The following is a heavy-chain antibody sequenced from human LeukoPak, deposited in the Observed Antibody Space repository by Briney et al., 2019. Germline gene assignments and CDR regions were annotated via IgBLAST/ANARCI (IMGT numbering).Heavy chain of an antibody. CDR3: ARDLGYSYDRYFFDY. V-gene: IGHV3-9*01. D-gene: IGHD5-18*01. CDR1: GFTFDEYA. J-gene: IGHJ4*02. CDR2: ISWNSGSI. Sequence: GGSLRLSCAASGFTFDEYAMHWVRQAPGKGLEWVSGISWNSGSIGYADSVKGRFTISRDNAKNSLYLQMNSLRAEDTAVYYCARDLGYSYDRYFFDYWGQGTLVTVSS.